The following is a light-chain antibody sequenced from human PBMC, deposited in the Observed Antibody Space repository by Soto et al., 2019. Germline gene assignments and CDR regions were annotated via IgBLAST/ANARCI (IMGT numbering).Light chain of an antibody. CDR3: MLVTHWPPFT. CDR2: RVS. V-gene: IGKV2-30*01. J-gene: IGKJ3*01. CDR1: QSLVYSDGNTY. Sequence: DVVMTQSPLSLPVTLGQPASISCRSSQSLVYSDGNTYLNWLQQRPGEAPRRLMYRVSNRDCGVPDRLSGSGSGTYLTLIISRVEAEDGGVYYCMLVTHWPPFTFGPGTKVDIK.